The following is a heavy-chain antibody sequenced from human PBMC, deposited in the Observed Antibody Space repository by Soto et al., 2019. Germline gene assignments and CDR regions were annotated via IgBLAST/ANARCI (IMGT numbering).Heavy chain of an antibody. V-gene: IGHV1-69*02. CDR2: IIPILGIA. Sequence: SVKVSCKASGGTFSSYTISWVRLAPGQGLEWMGRIIPILGIANYAQKFQGRVTITADKSTSTAYMELSSLRSEDTAVYYCARADEQQLGTNYYYYYGMDVWGQGTTVTVSS. CDR1: GGTFSSYT. CDR3: ARADEQQLGTNYYYYYGMDV. D-gene: IGHD6-13*01. J-gene: IGHJ6*02.